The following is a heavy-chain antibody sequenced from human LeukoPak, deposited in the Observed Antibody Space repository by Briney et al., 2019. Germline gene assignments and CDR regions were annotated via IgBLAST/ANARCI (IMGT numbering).Heavy chain of an antibody. CDR3: ASGRSSGYYYGMDV. V-gene: IGHV1-69*02. J-gene: IGHJ6*02. CDR1: GGTFSSYT. Sequence: SVKVSCKASGGTFSSYTISWVRQAPGQGLEWMGRIIPILGIANYAQKFQGRVTITADKSTRTAYMERSSLRSEDTAVYYCASGRSSGYYYGMDVWGQGTTVTVSS. CDR2: IIPILGIA. D-gene: IGHD3-10*01.